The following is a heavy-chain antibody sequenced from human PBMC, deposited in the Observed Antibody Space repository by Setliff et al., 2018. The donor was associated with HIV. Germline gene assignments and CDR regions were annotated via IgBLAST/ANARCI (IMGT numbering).Heavy chain of an antibody. V-gene: IGHV4-61*09. CDR2: IYTNGYT. Sequence: PSETLSLTCTVSGGSISNSRYYWTWIRQPAGKGPEWTGHIYTNGYTNYNPSLKSRVTISVDTSRDQFSLQLTSVTAADTAVYYCARAPPGIQNDAFDVWGQGTMVTVSS. CDR3: ARAPPGIQNDAFDV. J-gene: IGHJ3*01. CDR1: GGSISNSRYY.